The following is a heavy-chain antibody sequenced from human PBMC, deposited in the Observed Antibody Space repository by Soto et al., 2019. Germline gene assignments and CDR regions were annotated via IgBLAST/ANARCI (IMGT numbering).Heavy chain of an antibody. V-gene: IGHV1-8*01. Sequence: EASEKCFCKASGHTFTSYDINWVRQATGQGLEWMGWMNPNSGNTGYAQKFQGRVTMTRNTSISTAYMELSSLRSEDTAVYYCARYYYYGMDVWGQGTTVTVSS. CDR3: ARYYYYGMDV. CDR1: GHTFTSYD. CDR2: MNPNSGNT. J-gene: IGHJ6*02.